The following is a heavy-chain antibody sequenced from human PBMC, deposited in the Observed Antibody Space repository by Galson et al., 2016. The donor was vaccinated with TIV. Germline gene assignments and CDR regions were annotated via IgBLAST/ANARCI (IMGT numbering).Heavy chain of an antibody. D-gene: IGHD6-6*01. CDR1: GYTFSNFA. J-gene: IGHJ4*02. Sequence: SVKVSCKASGYTFSNFAITWVRQAPGQGLEWMGYMSAYSGASNYAQEFQGRVTITTDTSTSTAYMELRNLRFDNTPVYYCARYSSTSSRRFDYWGQGTLVTVSA. V-gene: IGHV1-18*01. CDR2: MSAYSGAS. CDR3: ARYSSTSSRRFDY.